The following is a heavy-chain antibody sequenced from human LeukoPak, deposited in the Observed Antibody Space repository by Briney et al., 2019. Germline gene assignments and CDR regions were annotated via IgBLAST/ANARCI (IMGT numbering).Heavy chain of an antibody. J-gene: IGHJ4*02. D-gene: IGHD6-19*01. Sequence: PGGSLRLSCAASGFTFSSYSMNWVRQAPGKGLEWVSSISSSSSYIYYADSVKGRFTISRDNAKNSLYLQMNSLGAEDTAVYYCARDPYSSGWLTRGYWGQGTLVTVSS. CDR1: GFTFSSYS. CDR2: ISSSSSYI. CDR3: ARDPYSSGWLTRGY. V-gene: IGHV3-21*01.